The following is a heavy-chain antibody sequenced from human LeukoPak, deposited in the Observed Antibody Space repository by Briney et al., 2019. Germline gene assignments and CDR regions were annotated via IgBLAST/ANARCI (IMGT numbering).Heavy chain of an antibody. CDR3: AKDTDSSGYYLGNNY. Sequence: GGSLRLSCAASGFTFSSYGMHWVRQAPGKGLEWVAVISYDGSNKYYADSVKGRFTISRDNSKNTLYLQMNSLRAEDTAVYYCAKDTDSSGYYLGNNYWGQGTMVTVSS. J-gene: IGHJ4*02. CDR2: ISYDGSNK. D-gene: IGHD3-22*01. V-gene: IGHV3-30*18. CDR1: GFTFSSYG.